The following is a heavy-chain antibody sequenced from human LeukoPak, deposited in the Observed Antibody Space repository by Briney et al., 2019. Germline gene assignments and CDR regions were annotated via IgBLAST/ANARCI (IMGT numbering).Heavy chain of an antibody. D-gene: IGHD4-23*01. CDR2: IKQDGSEL. CDR3: ARGRPHGNDY. Sequence: PGGSLRLSCAASGFTLSTYWMSWVRQAPGKGLEWVANIKQDGSELYYVDSVKGRFTISRDNAKNTLYLQMNSLRVEDTAVYYCARGRPHGNDYWGQGTLVTVSS. CDR1: GFTLSTYW. J-gene: IGHJ4*02. V-gene: IGHV3-7*01.